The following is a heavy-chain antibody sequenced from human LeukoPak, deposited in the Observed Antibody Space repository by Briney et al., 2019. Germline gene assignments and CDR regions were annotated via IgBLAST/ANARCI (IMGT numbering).Heavy chain of an antibody. Sequence: GGSLRLSCAASGFTFSSYAMHWVRQAPGKGLEYVSGISTNGGSTYYADSVKGRFTISRDNAKNSLYLQMNSLRAEDTAVYYCARAADSSGYLLAYFDYWGRGTLVTVSS. CDR3: ARAADSSGYLLAYFDY. CDR1: GFTFSSYA. D-gene: IGHD3-22*01. CDR2: ISTNGGST. J-gene: IGHJ4*02. V-gene: IGHV3-64*04.